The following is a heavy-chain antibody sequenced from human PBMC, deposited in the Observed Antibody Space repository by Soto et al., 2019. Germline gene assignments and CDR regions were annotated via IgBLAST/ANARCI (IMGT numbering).Heavy chain of an antibody. Sequence: GGSLRLSCAASGFTFSTYAMSWFRQAPGKGLEWVSAISGSGGSTYYTDSVKGRFTISRDNSKNTLYLQMNSLRAEDTAVYYCAVRKTGSYFDYWGQGTLVTAPQ. D-gene: IGHD1-26*01. V-gene: IGHV3-23*01. CDR3: AVRKTGSYFDY. J-gene: IGHJ4*02. CDR1: GFTFSTYA. CDR2: ISGSGGST.